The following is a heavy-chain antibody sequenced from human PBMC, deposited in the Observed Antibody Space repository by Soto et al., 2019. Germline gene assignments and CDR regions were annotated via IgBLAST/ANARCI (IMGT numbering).Heavy chain of an antibody. V-gene: IGHV4-30-4*08. CDR3: ARAKGYCSGGGCYPAGSWFDP. J-gene: IGHJ5*02. D-gene: IGHD2-15*01. CDR2: IYYSGST. CDR1: GCSLISDGYY. Sequence: LSLTCTVSGCSLISDGYYWSWIRQSPGKGLEWIAYIYYSGSTYYNPSLKSRVTLSVDTSKNQFSLKLSSVTAADTAVYYCARAKGYCSGGGCYPAGSWFDPSGQGTLLPVPS.